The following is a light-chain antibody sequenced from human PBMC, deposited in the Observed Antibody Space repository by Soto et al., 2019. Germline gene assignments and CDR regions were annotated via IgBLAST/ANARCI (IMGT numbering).Light chain of an antibody. V-gene: IGKV3-15*01. CDR2: GAS. Sequence: EIVMTQSPATLSVSPGERATLSCRASQSVSSNLAWYQQKPGQAPRLLIYGASTRATGIPARFSGSGSGTEFTLTISTLQPEDLAVYYCQQYNNWPPRAWTFGQGTKVEIK. CDR1: QSVSSN. CDR3: QQYNNWPPRAWT. J-gene: IGKJ1*01.